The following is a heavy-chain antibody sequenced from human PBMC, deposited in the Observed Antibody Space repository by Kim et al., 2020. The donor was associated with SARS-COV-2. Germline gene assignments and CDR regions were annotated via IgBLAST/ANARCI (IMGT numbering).Heavy chain of an antibody. J-gene: IGHJ4*02. V-gene: IGHV3-9*01. D-gene: IGHD3-9*01. Sequence: DSVKGRFTSSRDNAKNSLYLQMNSLRAEDTALYYCAKVPRTFDWLFFWDYWGQGTLVTVSS. CDR3: AKVPRTFDWLFFWDY.